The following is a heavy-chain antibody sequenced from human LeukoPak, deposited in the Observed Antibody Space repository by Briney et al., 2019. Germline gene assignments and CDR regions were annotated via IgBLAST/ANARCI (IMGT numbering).Heavy chain of an antibody. D-gene: IGHD3-3*01. Sequence: GGSLRLSCAASGFTFDDYTMHWVRQAPGKGLEWVSLISWDGGRPYHADSVKGRFTISRDNSKNSLYLQMNSLRAEDTAVYYCARDLRNPVLRFLEWLDYWGQGTPVTVSS. J-gene: IGHJ4*02. CDR1: GFTFDDYT. CDR3: ARDLRNPVLRFLEWLDY. V-gene: IGHV3-43*01. CDR2: ISWDGGRP.